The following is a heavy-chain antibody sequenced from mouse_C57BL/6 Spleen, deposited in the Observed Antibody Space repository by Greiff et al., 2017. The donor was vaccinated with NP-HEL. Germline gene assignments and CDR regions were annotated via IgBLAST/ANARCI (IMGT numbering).Heavy chain of an antibody. CDR3: ARKEVGAYYAMDY. D-gene: IGHD1-1*02. J-gene: IGHJ4*01. Sequence: QVQLQQPGAELVKPGASVKLSCKASGYTFTSYWMHWVKQRPGQGLEWIGMIHPNCGSTNYNEKLQSKAKLTVDKSSSTAYMQLSSLTSDDSAVYDWARKEVGAYYAMDYWGQGTSVTVSS. CDR1: GYTFTSYW. CDR2: IHPNCGST. V-gene: IGHV1-64*01.